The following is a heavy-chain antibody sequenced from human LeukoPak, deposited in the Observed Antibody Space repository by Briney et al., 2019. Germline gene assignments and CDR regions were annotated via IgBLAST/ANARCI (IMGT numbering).Heavy chain of an antibody. J-gene: IGHJ5*02. V-gene: IGHV3-11*01. D-gene: IGHD2-2*01. CDR2: ISSSGSTI. CDR1: GFTFSDYY. CDR3: AKDSGEGYCSSTSCYSESNWFDP. Sequence: GSLRLSCAASGFTFSDYYMSWIRQAPGKGLEWVSYISSSGSTIYYADSVKGRFTISRDNSKNTLYLQMNSLRAEDTAVYYCAKDSGEGYCSSTSCYSESNWFDPWGQGTLVTVSS.